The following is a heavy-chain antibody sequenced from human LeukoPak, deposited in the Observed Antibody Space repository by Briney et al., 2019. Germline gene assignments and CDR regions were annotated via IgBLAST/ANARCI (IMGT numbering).Heavy chain of an antibody. V-gene: IGHV3-48*01. Sequence: PGGSLRLSCAASGFTFSSYSMNWVRQAPGKGLEWVSYISSSISTTFYADSVKGRFTISRDNAKNSLYLQMNSLRAEDTAVYYCARRFGAARDDYMDFWGKGTTVTVSS. CDR2: ISSSISTT. CDR3: ARRFGAARDDYMDF. D-gene: IGHD3-16*01. J-gene: IGHJ6*03. CDR1: GFTFSSYS.